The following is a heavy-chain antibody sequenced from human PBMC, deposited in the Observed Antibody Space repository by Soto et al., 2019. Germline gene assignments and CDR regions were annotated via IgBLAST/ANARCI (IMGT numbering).Heavy chain of an antibody. J-gene: IGHJ4*02. CDR1: GDSISSGAHY. V-gene: IGHV4-30-4*01. Sequence: QVQLQESGPGLVRPSQTLSLTCTVSGDSISSGAHYWSWVRQTPGTGLEWIGNVYYKGKYHYNPSLESRLSTSVDTSKNHFYLTLTSVTAADSPVYYCARGGSRLGPLDSWGQGARVSVSS. D-gene: IGHD3-16*01. CDR2: VYYKGKY. CDR3: ARGGSRLGPLDS.